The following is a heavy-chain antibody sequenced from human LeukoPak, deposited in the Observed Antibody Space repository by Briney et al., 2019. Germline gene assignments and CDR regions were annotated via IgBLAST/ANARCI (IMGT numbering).Heavy chain of an antibody. CDR1: GGSISSYY. J-gene: IGHJ4*02. D-gene: IGHD3-3*01. Sequence: PSETLSLTCTVSGGSISSYYWSWVRQPSGKGLEWIGYIYYSGSTNYNPSLKSRVTISVDTSKNQFSLKLSSVTAADTAVYYCARQVQPYDFWSGYYAFDYRGQGTLVTVSS. CDR2: IYYSGST. V-gene: IGHV4-59*01. CDR3: ARQVQPYDFWSGYYAFDY.